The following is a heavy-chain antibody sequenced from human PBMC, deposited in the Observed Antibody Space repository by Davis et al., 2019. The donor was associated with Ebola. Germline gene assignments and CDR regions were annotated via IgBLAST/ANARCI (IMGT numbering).Heavy chain of an antibody. CDR2: IYPGDSDT. J-gene: IGHJ6*02. D-gene: IGHD6-13*01. CDR1: GDSFTSYW. Sequence: GESLKISCQGSGDSFTSYWIAWVRQMPGKGLELMGIIYPGDSDTRYSPSFQGQVTISADKSISTAYLQWSSLKASDTAMYYCGGSSYYYYGMDVWGQGTTVTVSS. V-gene: IGHV5-51*01. CDR3: GGSSYYYYGMDV.